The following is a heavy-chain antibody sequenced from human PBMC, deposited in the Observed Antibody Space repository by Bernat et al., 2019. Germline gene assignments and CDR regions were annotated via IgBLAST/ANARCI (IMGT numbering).Heavy chain of an antibody. Sequence: EAQLVESGGGLVKPGGSLRLSCAASGFTFSEAWMYLVRQAPGKGLEWVARVKSKIDGGTIDSAAPVRGRFTISRDDIRSTLYLQMNSLKTEDTAVYYCTTGATHWGQGTLVTVSS. D-gene: IGHD1-26*01. CDR3: TTGATH. J-gene: IGHJ4*02. CDR2: VKSKIDGGTI. V-gene: IGHV3-15*01. CDR1: GFTFSEAW.